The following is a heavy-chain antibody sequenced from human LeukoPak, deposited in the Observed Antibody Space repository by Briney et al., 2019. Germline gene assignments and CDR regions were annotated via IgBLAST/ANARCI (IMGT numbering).Heavy chain of an antibody. J-gene: IGHJ4*02. Sequence: ASVKVSCKASGYTFTSYGISWVRRAPGQGLEWMGWINPNSGGTNYAQKFQGRVTMTRDTSISTAYMELSRLRSDDTAVYYCAREESSSTFSRHGLEGYWGQGTLVTVSS. CDR2: INPNSGGT. V-gene: IGHV1-2*02. D-gene: IGHD6-13*01. CDR1: GYTFTSYG. CDR3: AREESSSTFSRHGLEGY.